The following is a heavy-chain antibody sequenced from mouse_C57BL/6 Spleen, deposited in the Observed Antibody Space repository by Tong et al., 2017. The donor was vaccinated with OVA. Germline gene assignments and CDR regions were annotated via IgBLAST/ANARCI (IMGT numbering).Heavy chain of an antibody. V-gene: IGHV1-5*01. D-gene: IGHD2-1*01. CDR1: GYTFTSYW. Sequence: EVQLQESGTVLARPGASVKMSCKASGYTFTSYWMHWVKQRPGQGLEWIGAIYPGNSDTSYNQKFKGKAKLTAVTSTSTAYMELSSLTNEDSAAYYCTRDGNHSYYFDYWGQGTTLTVSS. J-gene: IGHJ2*01. CDR3: TRDGNHSYYFDY. CDR2: IYPGNSDT.